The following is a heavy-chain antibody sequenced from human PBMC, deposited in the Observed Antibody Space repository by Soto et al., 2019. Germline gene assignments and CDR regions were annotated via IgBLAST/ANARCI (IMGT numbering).Heavy chain of an antibody. CDR2: IIPIFGTA. J-gene: IGHJ6*02. V-gene: IGHV1-69*13. CDR3: ARDIRITIFGPYGMDV. D-gene: IGHD3-3*01. CDR1: GGTFSSYA. Sequence: SVKVSCKASGGTFSSYAISWVRQAPGQGLEWMGGIIPIFGTANYAQRFQGRVTITADESTSTAYMELSSLRSEDTAVYYCARDIRITIFGPYGMDVWGQGTTVTVSS.